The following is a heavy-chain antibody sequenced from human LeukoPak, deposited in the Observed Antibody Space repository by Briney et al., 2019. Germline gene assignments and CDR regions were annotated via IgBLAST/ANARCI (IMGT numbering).Heavy chain of an antibody. CDR2: IYYSGST. CDR1: GGSMSSSSYY. CDR3: ARDTYNWNVDTSDP. Sequence: ASETLSLTCTVSGGSMSSSSYYWGWIRQPPGKGLEWIGSIYYSGSTYYNPSLKSRVTISVDTSKNQFSLKLNSVTAADTAVYYCARDTYNWNVDTSDPWGQGTLVTVSS. D-gene: IGHD1-20*01. J-gene: IGHJ5*02. V-gene: IGHV4-39*02.